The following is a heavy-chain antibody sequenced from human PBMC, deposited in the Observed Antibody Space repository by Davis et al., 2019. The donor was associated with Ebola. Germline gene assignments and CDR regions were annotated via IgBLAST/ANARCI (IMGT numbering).Heavy chain of an antibody. CDR3: ARELLVTGYKCADY. CDR1: GGTFSNYA. Sequence: SVKVSCKASGGTFSNYAINWVRQAPGQGLEWMGGIIPIFGTANYAQKFRDRVTITADESTNTAYMELSSLRSEDTAVYYCARELLVTGYKCADYWGQGTLVTVSS. V-gene: IGHV1-69*13. J-gene: IGHJ4*02. D-gene: IGHD3-9*01. CDR2: IIPIFGTA.